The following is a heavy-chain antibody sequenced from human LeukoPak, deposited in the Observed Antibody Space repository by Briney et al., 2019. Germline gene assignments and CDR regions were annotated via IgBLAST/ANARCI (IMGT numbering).Heavy chain of an antibody. CDR1: GGSFSGYY. D-gene: IGHD3-10*01. CDR2: INHSGST. J-gene: IGHJ3*02. CDR3: ARMNMVRGVMGAFDI. Sequence: SETLSLTCAVYGGSFSGYYWSWIRQPPGKGLEWIGEINHSGSTNYNPSLKSRVTISVDTSKNQFSLKLSSVTAADTAVYYCARMNMVRGVMGAFDIWGQGTMVTVSS. V-gene: IGHV4-34*01.